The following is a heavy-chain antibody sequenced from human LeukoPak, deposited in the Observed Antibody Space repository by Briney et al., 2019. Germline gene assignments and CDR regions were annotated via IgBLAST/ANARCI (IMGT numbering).Heavy chain of an antibody. CDR3: ARLSILSSYYGSGKSGHYYYYMDV. CDR2: IYPGDSDT. Sequence: GESLKISCKGSGVTFTNYWIGWVRQMPGKGLEWMGIIYPGDSDTRYSPSFQGQVTISADKSISTAYLQWSSLKALDTAMYYCARLSILSSYYGSGKSGHYYYYMDVWGKGTTVTISS. CDR1: GVTFTNYW. J-gene: IGHJ6*03. V-gene: IGHV5-51*01. D-gene: IGHD3-10*01.